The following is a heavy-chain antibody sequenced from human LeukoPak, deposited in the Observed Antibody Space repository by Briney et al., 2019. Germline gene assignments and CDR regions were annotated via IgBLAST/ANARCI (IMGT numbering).Heavy chain of an antibody. Sequence: WETLSLTCALYGGSFCGYYWSGIRQPPGKGLEWIGEINHSGSTNYNPSLKSRVTISVDTSKNQFSLKLSSVTAADTAVYYCARGRDSSSWYYFDYWGQGTLVTVSS. D-gene: IGHD6-13*01. CDR3: ARGRDSSSWYYFDY. J-gene: IGHJ4*02. CDR1: GGSFCGYY. CDR2: INHSGST. V-gene: IGHV4-34*01.